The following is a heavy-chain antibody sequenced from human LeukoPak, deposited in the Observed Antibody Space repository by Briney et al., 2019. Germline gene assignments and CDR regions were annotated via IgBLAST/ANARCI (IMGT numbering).Heavy chain of an antibody. D-gene: IGHD5-18*01. CDR1: GGSISSYY. V-gene: IGHV4-59*08. CDR2: IYYSGST. J-gene: IGHJ6*02. CDR3: ARYPGGKRGYSYGHYYYYGMDV. Sequence: SETLSLTCTVSGGSISSYYWSWIRQPPGKGLEWIGYIYYSGSTNYNPFLKSRVTISVDTSKNQFSLKLSSVTAADTAVYYCARYPGGKRGYSYGHYYYYGMDVWGQGTTVTVSS.